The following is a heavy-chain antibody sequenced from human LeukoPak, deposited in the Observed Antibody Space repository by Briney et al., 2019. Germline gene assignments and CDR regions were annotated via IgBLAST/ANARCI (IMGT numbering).Heavy chain of an antibody. CDR2: ISGNGRST. J-gene: IGHJ4*02. CDR3: AKDLGGYVAYFDY. D-gene: IGHD5-12*01. Sequence: SGGSLRLSCAASGFTFSSYAMSWVRQAPGKGLEWVSLISGNGRSTYYADSVKGRFTISRDNPKNTLYLQMNSLRAEDTAIYYCAKDLGGYVAYFDYWGQGTLVTVSS. CDR1: GFTFSSYA. V-gene: IGHV3-23*01.